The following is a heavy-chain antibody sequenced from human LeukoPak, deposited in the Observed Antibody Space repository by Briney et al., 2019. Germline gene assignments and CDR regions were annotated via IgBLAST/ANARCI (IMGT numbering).Heavy chain of an antibody. J-gene: IGHJ4*02. CDR3: SRTTGYSSGWYVLDY. CDR1: GFTFSSYG. Sequence: GGSLRLSCAASGFTFSSYGMHWVRQAPGKGLEWVAVISYDGSNKYYADSVKGRFTISRGNSKNTLYLQMNSLRAEDTAVYYCSRTTGYSSGWYVLDYWGQGALVTVSS. V-gene: IGHV3-30*03. D-gene: IGHD6-19*01. CDR2: ISYDGSNK.